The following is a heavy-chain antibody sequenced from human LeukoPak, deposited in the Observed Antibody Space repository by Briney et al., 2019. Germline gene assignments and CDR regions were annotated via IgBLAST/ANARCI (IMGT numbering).Heavy chain of an antibody. J-gene: IGHJ3*02. CDR3: ASNRGSSNAFDI. CDR1: GGTFISYA. CDR2: IIPIFGTA. Sequence: SVKVSCKASGGTFISYAISWVRQARGQGLEWMGGIIPIFGTANYAQKFQGRVTITTDESTSTAYMELSSLRSEDTAVYYCASNRGSSNAFDIWGQGTLVTVSS. V-gene: IGHV1-69*05. D-gene: IGHD6-6*01.